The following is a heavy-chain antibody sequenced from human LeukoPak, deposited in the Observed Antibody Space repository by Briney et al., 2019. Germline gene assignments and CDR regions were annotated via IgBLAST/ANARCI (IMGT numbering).Heavy chain of an antibody. CDR1: GYTFTSYA. CDR2: INAGNGNT. D-gene: IGHD3-3*01. CDR3: ARDRSTIFGVVAYYFDY. J-gene: IGHJ4*02. Sequence: ASVKVSCKASGYTFTSYAMHWVRQAPGQRLEWMGWINAGNGNTKYSQKFQGRVTITRDTSASTAYMELSSLRSEDTAVYYCARDRSTIFGVVAYYFDYWGQGTLVTVSS. V-gene: IGHV1-3*01.